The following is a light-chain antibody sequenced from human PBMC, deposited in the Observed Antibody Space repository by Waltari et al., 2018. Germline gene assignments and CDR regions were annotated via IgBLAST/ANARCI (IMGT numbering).Light chain of an antibody. V-gene: IGKV2D-29*01. Sequence: LITDGRTCLYGFLRKPGQPPQLLIYEVCKRFAGVADRFSGSGSGTDFTLIISRVEAEDVGVYYCMQSLQLSMWTFGQGTKVEIK. CDR2: EVC. CDR3: MQSLQLSMWT. CDR1: LITDGRTC. J-gene: IGKJ1*01.